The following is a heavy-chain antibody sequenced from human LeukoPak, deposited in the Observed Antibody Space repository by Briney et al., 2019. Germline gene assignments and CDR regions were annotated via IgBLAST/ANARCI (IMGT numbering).Heavy chain of an antibody. Sequence: SETLSLTCGVFGVSINDYYWSWIRQSPGKGLEWIGEISHTEGTRYNPSLESRVTMSVGTSENQLSLKLIFVTAADTAVCYCARIRCGHSGSVCYNHWGLGTLVTVSS. CDR2: ISHTEGT. J-gene: IGHJ4*02. CDR3: ARIRCGHSGSVCYNH. V-gene: IGHV4-34*01. CDR1: GVSINDYY. D-gene: IGHD2-21*01.